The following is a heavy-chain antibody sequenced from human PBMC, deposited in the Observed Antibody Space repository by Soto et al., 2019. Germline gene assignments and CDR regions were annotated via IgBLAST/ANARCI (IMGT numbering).Heavy chain of an antibody. CDR1: GFTFGDYA. V-gene: IGHV3-9*01. Sequence: PGWSLRLSCAFSGFTFGDYAMHWVRQVPGKGLEWVSGINWNSGSIGYGDSVKGRFAISRDNAKNSLHLQMNSLSAEDTAFYYCVKDESINWYSGHFRHWGQGTLVTVSS. J-gene: IGHJ1*01. CDR2: INWNSGSI. D-gene: IGHD6-13*01. CDR3: VKDESINWYSGHFRH.